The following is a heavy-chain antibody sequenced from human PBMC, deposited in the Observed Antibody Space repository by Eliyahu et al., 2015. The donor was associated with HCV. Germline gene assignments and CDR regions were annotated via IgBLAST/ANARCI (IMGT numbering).Heavy chain of an antibody. CDR3: PRHWSHVLVRGPHYFDY. V-gene: IGHV4-39*01. Sequence: QLRLQESGPGLVKPSETLSLTCTVSGVSISSSSYYWGWIRQPPGKGLEWIGSISYSGSSYYNPSLKSRVTISVDTSKNQFSLKLSSVTAADTAMYYCPRHWSHVLVRGPHYFDYWGQGTLVTVSS. D-gene: IGHD3-10*01. CDR2: ISYSGSS. CDR1: GVSISSSSYY. J-gene: IGHJ4*02.